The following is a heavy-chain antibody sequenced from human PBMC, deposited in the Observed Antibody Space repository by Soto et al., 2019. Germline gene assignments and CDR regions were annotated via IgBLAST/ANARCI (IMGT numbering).Heavy chain of an antibody. CDR1: GGTFSKYA. CDR2: TIPMFGTP. CDR3: ARPLRDRNYYYGMAV. D-gene: IGHD3-22*01. V-gene: IGHV1-69*01. J-gene: IGHJ6*02. Sequence: QVQLVQSGAELQQPGASVMVSCKASGGTFSKYAFSWLRQAPGQGLEWLGGTIPMFGTPNYAQKFQGRVAISADESTATVYMELSSLRSEDTAVYFCARPLRDRNYYYGMAVWGQGTTVTVAS.